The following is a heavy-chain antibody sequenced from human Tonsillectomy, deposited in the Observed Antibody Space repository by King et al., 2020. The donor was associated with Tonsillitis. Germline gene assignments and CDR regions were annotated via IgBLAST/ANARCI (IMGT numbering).Heavy chain of an antibody. V-gene: IGHV1-46*01. CDR1: GYTFTSYY. D-gene: IGHD5-18*01. CDR3: ARDWAGVQLLYEHFGY. J-gene: IGHJ4*02. Sequence: VQLVESGAEVKKPGASVKVSCKASGYTFTSYYMPWVRQAPGQGLEWMGLINPSGGGLRNAQKFQGRVTMTRDTSTSTVYMELSSLRSEDTAVYYCARDWAGVQLLYEHFGYWGQGTLFTVSS. CDR2: INPSGGGL.